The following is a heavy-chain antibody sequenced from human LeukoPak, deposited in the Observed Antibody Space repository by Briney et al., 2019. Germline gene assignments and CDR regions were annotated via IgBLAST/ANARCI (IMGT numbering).Heavy chain of an antibody. V-gene: IGHV1-8*03. D-gene: IGHD5-12*01. CDR2: MNPNSGST. Sequence: GASVKVSCKASGYTFTSYDINWVRQATGQGLEWMGWMNPNSGSTGYAQKFQGRVTITRNTSKSTAYMELSGLRSEDTAVYYCARGRSTGYPYYFEYWGQGTLVTVSS. J-gene: IGHJ4*02. CDR3: ARGRSTGYPYYFEY. CDR1: GYTFTSYD.